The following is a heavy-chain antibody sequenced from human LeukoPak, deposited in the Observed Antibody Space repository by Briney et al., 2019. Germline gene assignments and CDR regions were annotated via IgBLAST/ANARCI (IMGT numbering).Heavy chain of an antibody. CDR1: GFTFSSYA. CDR3: AKDGEDDSGY. J-gene: IGHJ4*02. Sequence: GGSLRLSCAASGFTFSSYAMSWVRQAPGKGLGWVSAISGSGGSTYYADSVKGRFTISRDNSKNTPYLQMNSLRAEDTAVYYCAKDGEDDSGYWGEGTLVTVSS. V-gene: IGHV3-23*01. CDR2: ISGSGGST. D-gene: IGHD3-22*01.